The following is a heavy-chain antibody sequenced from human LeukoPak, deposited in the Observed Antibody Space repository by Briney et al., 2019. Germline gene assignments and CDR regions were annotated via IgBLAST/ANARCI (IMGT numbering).Heavy chain of an antibody. V-gene: IGHV4-39*07. D-gene: IGHD6-19*01. Sequence: SETLSLTCTVSGGSISSSSYYWGWIRQPPGKGLEWIGSIYYSGSTYYNPSLKSRVTISVDTPKNQFSLKLSSVTAADTAVYYCARVPIAVAGHFDYWGQGTLVTVSS. CDR1: GGSISSSSYY. CDR2: IYYSGST. CDR3: ARVPIAVAGHFDY. J-gene: IGHJ4*02.